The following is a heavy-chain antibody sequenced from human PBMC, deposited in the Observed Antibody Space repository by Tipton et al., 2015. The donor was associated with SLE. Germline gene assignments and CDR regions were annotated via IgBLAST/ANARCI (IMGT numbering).Heavy chain of an antibody. V-gene: IGHV4-61*02. CDR3: ARGGAVAAYYYYGMDV. CDR1: GGSISSGSYY. CDR2: IYTRGST. Sequence: TLSLTCTVSGGSISSGSYYWSWIRQPAGKGLEWIGRIYTRGSTNYNPSLKSRVTISVDTSKNQFSLKLSSVTAADTAVYYCARGGAVAAYYYYGMDVWGQGTTVTVSS. J-gene: IGHJ6*02. D-gene: IGHD6-19*01.